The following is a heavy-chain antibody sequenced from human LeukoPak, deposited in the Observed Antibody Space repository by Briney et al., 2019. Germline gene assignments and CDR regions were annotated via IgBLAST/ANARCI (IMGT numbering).Heavy chain of an antibody. CDR2: FYHSGST. CDR3: ARDRRGAYGDYATSY. D-gene: IGHD4-17*01. CDR1: GYFIRSGFY. V-gene: IGHV4-38-2*02. J-gene: IGHJ4*02. Sequence: TSETLSLTCTVSGYFIRSGFYWGWIRQPPGKGLEWIGSFYHSGSTYYNPSLESRVTISLDTSKNQLSLKLTSVTAADTAVYYCARDRRGAYGDYATSYWGQGTLVTVS.